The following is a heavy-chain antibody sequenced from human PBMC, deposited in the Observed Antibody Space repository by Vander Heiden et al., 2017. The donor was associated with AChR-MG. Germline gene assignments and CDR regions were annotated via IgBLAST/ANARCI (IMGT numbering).Heavy chain of an antibody. J-gene: IGHJ5*02. D-gene: IGHD1-7*01. CDR3: TTLSLWNYVLET. V-gene: IGHV3-15*01. CDR2: IKSNSDGGIT. CDR1: GFTFKDAW. Sequence: DVHLVESGGGLVTPGGSLRLSCAVAGFTFKDAWMNWVRQAPGKGLEWIGRIKSNSDGGITDHAAPVKGRFTISRDDSKNTLYLQMDSLKTEDTGVYYCTTLSLWNYVLETWGQGSLVTVS.